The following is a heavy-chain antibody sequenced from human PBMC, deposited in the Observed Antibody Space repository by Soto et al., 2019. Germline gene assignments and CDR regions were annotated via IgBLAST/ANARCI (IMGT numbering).Heavy chain of an antibody. D-gene: IGHD3-10*01. CDR3: ARYGSGSYYPTPFDY. CDR2: IYYSGST. V-gene: IGHV4-31*03. Sequence: SETLSLTCTVSGGSISSGGYYWSWIRQHPGKGLECIGYIYYSGSTYYNPSLKSRVTISVDTSENQFSLKLSSVTAADTAVYYCARYGSGSYYPTPFDYWGQGTLVTVSA. J-gene: IGHJ4*02. CDR1: GGSISSGGYY.